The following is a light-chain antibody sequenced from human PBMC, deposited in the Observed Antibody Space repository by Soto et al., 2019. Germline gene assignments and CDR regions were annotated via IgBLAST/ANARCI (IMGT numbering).Light chain of an antibody. Sequence: DTQITHSPSSLSSSLGDRVTITCQASQDISNYLNWYQQKPGKAPKLLIYDASNLETGVPSRFSGSGSGTDFTFTISSLQPEDIATYYCQQYDNLPPFGQGTRLEIK. CDR1: QDISNY. V-gene: IGKV1-33*01. CDR2: DAS. CDR3: QQYDNLPP. J-gene: IGKJ5*01.